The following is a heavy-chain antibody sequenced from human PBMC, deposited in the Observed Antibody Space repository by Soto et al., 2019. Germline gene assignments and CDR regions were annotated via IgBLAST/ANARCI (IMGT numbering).Heavy chain of an antibody. V-gene: IGHV1-69*02. CDR1: GGTFSSYI. J-gene: IGHJ4*02. CDR3: ARFPQTAIVGAAYFDY. D-gene: IGHD1-26*01. Sequence: QVQLVQSGAEVKKPGSSVKVSCKASGGTFSSYIISWVRQAPGQGLVWMGRVIPILGIANYAQKFQGRVTITADKSTSTAYMELSSLRSEDTAVYYCARFPQTAIVGAAYFDYWGQGTLVTVSS. CDR2: VIPILGIA.